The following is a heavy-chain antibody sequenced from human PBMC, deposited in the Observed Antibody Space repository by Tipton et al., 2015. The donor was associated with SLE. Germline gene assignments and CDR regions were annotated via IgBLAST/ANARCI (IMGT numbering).Heavy chain of an antibody. D-gene: IGHD5-12*01. V-gene: IGHV3-7*01. J-gene: IGHJ4*02. Sequence: SLRLSCAASVFTFSSSWMTWVRQAPGKGLQWVATINPDGGAKYYVDSVKGRFTISRDNANNSLYLHMDSLRVEDTAVFYCATDSGYNAFDYWGQGTLVTVSS. CDR2: INPDGGAK. CDR3: ATDSGYNAFDY. CDR1: VFTFSSSW.